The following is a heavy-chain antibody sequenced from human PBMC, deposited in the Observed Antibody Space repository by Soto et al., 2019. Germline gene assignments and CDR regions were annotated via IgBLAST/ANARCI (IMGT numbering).Heavy chain of an antibody. V-gene: IGHV3-13*01. J-gene: IGHJ6*03. Sequence: EVQLVESGGGWVQPGGSLRLSCAASGFTFSSYDMHWVRQAPGRGLEWVSVIGTAGDTSYRGSVKGRFTISREKANNSLYLQMNSLLAGDTAVYYCARGFGSFYYMDVWGKGTTVTVSS. CDR3: ARGFGSFYYMDV. D-gene: IGHD3-10*01. CDR2: IGTAGDT. CDR1: GFTFSSYD.